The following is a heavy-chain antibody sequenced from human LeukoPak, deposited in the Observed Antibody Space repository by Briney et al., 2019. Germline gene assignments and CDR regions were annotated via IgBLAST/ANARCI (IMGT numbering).Heavy chain of an antibody. J-gene: IGHJ4*02. D-gene: IGHD4/OR15-4a*01. CDR3: PRGGMMRLSAY. Sequence: ASVKVSCKASGYTFTSYDINWVRQATGQGLEWMGWMNPNSGNTGYAQKFQGRVTRTRNTSISTAYMELSSLRSEATAVYYCPRGGMMRLSAYWGQGTLVTVSS. CDR1: GYTFTSYD. V-gene: IGHV1-8*01. CDR2: MNPNSGNT.